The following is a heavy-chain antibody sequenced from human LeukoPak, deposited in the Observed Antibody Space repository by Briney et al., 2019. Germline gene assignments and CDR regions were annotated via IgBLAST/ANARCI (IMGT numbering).Heavy chain of an antibody. CDR1: ESTFDHA. D-gene: IGHD3-22*01. CDR2: IGWNSART. CDR3: AKDREYYDSIYFDY. J-gene: IGHJ4*02. Sequence: GGSLRLSCTASESTFDHAMHWVRQTPGKGLEWVSGIGWNSARTGYADSVKGRFTISRDNSKNTLYLQMNSLRAEDTAVYYCAKDREYYDSIYFDYWGQGTLVTVSS. V-gene: IGHV3-9*01.